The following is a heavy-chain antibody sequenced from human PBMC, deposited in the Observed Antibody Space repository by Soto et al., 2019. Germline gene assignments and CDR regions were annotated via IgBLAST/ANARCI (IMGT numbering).Heavy chain of an antibody. CDR3: ARVVPGAEAWFGP. CDR1: GYTFSKCG. Sequence: GASVKVCCKTSGYTFSKCGISWVREAPGQPLEWLGWISLYRDGTNYPQKFQGRVSMTTDTSTTTAYMELRSLRSDDTADYYCARVVPGAEAWFGPWGQGTLVTLYS. J-gene: IGHJ5*02. D-gene: IGHD2-2*01. V-gene: IGHV1-18*01. CDR2: ISLYRDGT.